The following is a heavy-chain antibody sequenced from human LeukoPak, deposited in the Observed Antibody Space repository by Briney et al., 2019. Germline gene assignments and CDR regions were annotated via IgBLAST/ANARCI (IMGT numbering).Heavy chain of an antibody. CDR1: GFTFSSYD. CDR2: ISGSGGST. CDR3: AKDRSREIGIFDY. Sequence: GGSLRLSCAASGFTFSSYDMSWVRQAPGKGLEWVSAISGSGGSTYYADSVKGRFTISRDNSKNTLYLQMNSLRAEDTAVYYCAKDRSREIGIFDYWGQGTLVTVSS. D-gene: IGHD5-24*01. J-gene: IGHJ4*02. V-gene: IGHV3-23*01.